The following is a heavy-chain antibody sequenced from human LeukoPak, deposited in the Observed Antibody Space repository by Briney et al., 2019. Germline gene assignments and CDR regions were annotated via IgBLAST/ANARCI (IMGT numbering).Heavy chain of an antibody. V-gene: IGHV1-46*01. D-gene: IGHD3-22*01. Sequence: ASVKVSCKTSGYTFTDSYMHWVRQAPGQGLEWVGIINPSGGSTIYTQQFQGRVTMTRDMSTSTDYMELSSLRSEDMAVYYCARVNSYDSSGYHDLDYWGQGTLVTVSS. J-gene: IGHJ4*02. CDR3: ARVNSYDSSGYHDLDY. CDR2: INPSGGST. CDR1: GYTFTDSY.